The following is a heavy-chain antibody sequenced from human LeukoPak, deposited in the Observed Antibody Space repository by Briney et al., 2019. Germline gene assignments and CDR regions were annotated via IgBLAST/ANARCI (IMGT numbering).Heavy chain of an antibody. Sequence: SETLSLTCTVSGGSISSYYWSWIRQPPGKGLEWIGYIYYSGSTNYNPSLKSRVAISVDTSKNQFSLKLSSVTAADTAVYYCARDRYGMDVWGQGTTVTVSS. CDR2: IYYSGST. J-gene: IGHJ6*02. CDR3: ARDRYGMDV. V-gene: IGHV4-59*01. CDR1: GGSISSYY.